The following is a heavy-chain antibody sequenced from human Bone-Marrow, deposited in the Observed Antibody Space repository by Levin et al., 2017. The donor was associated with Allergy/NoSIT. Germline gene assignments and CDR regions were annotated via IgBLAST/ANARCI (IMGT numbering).Heavy chain of an antibody. Sequence: ASVKVSCKASGFTFTIYDIHWVRQAPGQGLEWVGRLNPNTGGTDSAQKFMGRVTMTRATSTTTAFMELTRLRPDDTAIYFCARETIAAPPYNWFDTWGQGALVTVSS. CDR3: ARETIAAPPYNWFDT. D-gene: IGHD6-13*01. CDR1: GFTFTIYD. CDR2: LNPNTGGT. J-gene: IGHJ5*02. V-gene: IGHV1-2*06.